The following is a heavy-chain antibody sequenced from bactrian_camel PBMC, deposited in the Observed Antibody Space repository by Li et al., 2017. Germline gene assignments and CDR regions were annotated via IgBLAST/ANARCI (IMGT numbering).Heavy chain of an antibody. Sequence: HVQLAESGGGSVPAGESLTLSCVASGFTYSRGRNCMGWFRQAPGKEREWVASIHPDESARYGDSAKGRFTISRGNAGSTVYLQMNSLKPENTAVYYCAADRPSHRLTLTGGICRALVGGRLYYDYWGRGTQVTVS. CDR1: GFTYSRGRNC. CDR2: IHPDESA. V-gene: IGHV3S53*01. D-gene: IGHD2*01. J-gene: IGHJ4*01. CDR3: AADRPSHRLTLTGGICRALVGGRLYYDY.